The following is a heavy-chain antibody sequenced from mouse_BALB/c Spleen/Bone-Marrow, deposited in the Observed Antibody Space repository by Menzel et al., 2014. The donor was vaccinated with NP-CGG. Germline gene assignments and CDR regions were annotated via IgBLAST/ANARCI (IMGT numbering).Heavy chain of an antibody. CDR1: GYSITSDYA. CDR3: ARSADWYFDV. Sequence: DVQLVESGPGLVKPSQSLSLTCTVTGYSITSDYAWHWIRQFPGNKLEWMGYISYSGRSSYHPSLKSRISITRDTSKNQFFLQLNSVTTEDTATYYCARSADWYFDVWGAGTTVTVSS. CDR2: ISYSGRS. V-gene: IGHV3-2*02. J-gene: IGHJ1*01.